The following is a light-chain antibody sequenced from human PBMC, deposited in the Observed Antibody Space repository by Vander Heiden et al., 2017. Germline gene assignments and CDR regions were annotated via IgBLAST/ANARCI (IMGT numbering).Light chain of an antibody. V-gene: IGKV1-33*01. J-gene: IGKJ4*01. CDR2: DAS. CDR1: QDITNY. CDR3: QHYYTLPLT. Sequence: IQMTQSPSSLSASVGDRVTITCQASQDITNYLNWYQQKPGKAPKLLIYDASNLETGVPSRFSGSGSGTDFTFTISSMQPEDFATYYCQHYYTLPLTFGGGTKVEIK.